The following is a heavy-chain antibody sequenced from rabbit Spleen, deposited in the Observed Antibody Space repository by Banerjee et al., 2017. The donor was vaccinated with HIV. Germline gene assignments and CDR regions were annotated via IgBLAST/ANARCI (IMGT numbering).Heavy chain of an antibody. V-gene: IGHV1S45*01. CDR3: ARDTSSSFSSYGMDL. D-gene: IGHD1-1*01. J-gene: IGHJ6*01. CDR1: GFSFSNKAV. Sequence: LQESGGDLVKPEGSLKLSCTASGFSFSNKAVMCWVRQAPGKGLEWIACIDAGSSGFTYFATWAKGRFTISKTSSTTVTLQMTRLTAADTATYFCARDTSSSFSSYGMDLWGQGTLVTVS. CDR2: IDAGSSGFT.